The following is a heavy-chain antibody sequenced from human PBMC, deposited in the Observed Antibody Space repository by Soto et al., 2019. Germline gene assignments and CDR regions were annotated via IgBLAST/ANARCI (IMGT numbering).Heavy chain of an antibody. Sequence: PSETLSLTCTVSGGSISSSSYYWGWIRQPPGKGLEWIGRIYYSGSTYYNPSLKSRVTIPVDTSKNQFSLKLSSVTAADTAVYYCARELSPGYCSSTSCYYNWFGPWGQGTLVTVSS. CDR2: IYYSGST. CDR1: GGSISSSSYY. CDR3: ARELSPGYCSSTSCYYNWFGP. D-gene: IGHD2-2*03. J-gene: IGHJ5*02. V-gene: IGHV4-39*07.